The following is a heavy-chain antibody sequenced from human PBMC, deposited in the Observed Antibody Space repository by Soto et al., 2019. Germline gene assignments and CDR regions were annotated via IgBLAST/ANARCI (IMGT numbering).Heavy chain of an antibody. D-gene: IGHD3-10*01. CDR2: IYHSGST. J-gene: IGHJ4*02. CDR3: ARVGMLRGAPFDY. Sequence: LSLTCAVSGGSISSSYWWSWVRQAPGKGLEWIGEIYHSGSTNYNPNPSLKSRVTISVDKSKQQFSLKLNSVTAADTAVYYCARVGMLRGAPFDYWGQGTLVTVSS. CDR1: GGSISSSYW. V-gene: IGHV4-4*02.